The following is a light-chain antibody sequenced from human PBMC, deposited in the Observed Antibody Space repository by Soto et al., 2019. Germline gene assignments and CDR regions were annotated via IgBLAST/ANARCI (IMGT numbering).Light chain of an antibody. CDR1: QSISSW. J-gene: IGKJ1*01. CDR3: QQYGSSSPWT. V-gene: IGKV1-5*03. Sequence: DIQMTQSPSTLSASVGDRVTITCRASQSISSWLAWYQQKPGRAPKLLIYKASSLETGAPPRFSGSGSGTEFTLIISSLQPDDFASYYCQQYGSSSPWTFGQGTKVEIK. CDR2: KAS.